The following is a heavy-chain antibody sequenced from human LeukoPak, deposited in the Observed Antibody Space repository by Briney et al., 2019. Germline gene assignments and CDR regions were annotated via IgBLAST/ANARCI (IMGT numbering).Heavy chain of an antibody. J-gene: IGHJ5*02. D-gene: IGHD3-10*01. V-gene: IGHV4-4*07. Sequence: SETLSLTCTVSGDSMSDYFWTWIRQPPGKGLEWIGRIYTSGSTTYNPSLKSRVTMSVDTSKNQFSLKLSSVTAADTAVYYCARDSGTTGEVKFDPWGQGTLVTVSS. CDR2: IYTSGST. CDR1: GDSMSDYF. CDR3: ARDSGTTGEVKFDP.